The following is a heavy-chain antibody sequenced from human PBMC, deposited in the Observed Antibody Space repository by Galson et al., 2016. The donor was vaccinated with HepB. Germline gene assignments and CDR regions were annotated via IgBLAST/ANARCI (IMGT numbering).Heavy chain of an antibody. D-gene: IGHD1-1*01. J-gene: IGHJ6*04. CDR2: ISTSGSS. Sequence: TLSLTCTVSGGTISSGSHYWTWIRQPPGKGLDWIGRISTSGSSNYNPSLESRVSISVDTSKNQFSLRLNSVTTADTAVYYCARRRTTLENRYQLDVWGKGTTVTVSS. CDR3: ARRRTTLENRYQLDV. CDR1: GGTISSGSHY. V-gene: IGHV4-61*02.